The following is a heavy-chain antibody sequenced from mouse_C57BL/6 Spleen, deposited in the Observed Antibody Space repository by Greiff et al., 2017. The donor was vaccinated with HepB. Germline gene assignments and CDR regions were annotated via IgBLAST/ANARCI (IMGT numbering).Heavy chain of an antibody. V-gene: IGHV1-61*01. Sequence: VQLQESGAELVRPGSSVKLSCKASGYTFTSYWMDWVKQRPGQGLEWIGNIYPSDSETHYNQKFKDKATLTVDKSSSTAYMQLSSLTSEDSAVYYCARGRGYFYWYFDVWGTGTTVTVSS. CDR1: GYTFTSYW. D-gene: IGHD1-1*01. CDR3: ARGRGYFYWYFDV. CDR2: IYPSDSET. J-gene: IGHJ1*03.